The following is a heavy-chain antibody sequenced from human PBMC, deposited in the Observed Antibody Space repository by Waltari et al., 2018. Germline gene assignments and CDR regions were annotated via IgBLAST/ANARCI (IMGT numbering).Heavy chain of an antibody. D-gene: IGHD6-6*01. Sequence: QLQLQESGPGLVKPSETLSLTCTVSGGSISSSSYYWGWIRQPPGKGLEWIGSIYYSGSTYYNPSLKSRVTRSVDTSKNQFSLKLSSVTAADTAVYYCARVGLEQLVQQGAFDIWGQGTMVTVSS. V-gene: IGHV4-39*07. J-gene: IGHJ3*02. CDR3: ARVGLEQLVQQGAFDI. CDR1: GGSISSSSYY. CDR2: IYYSGST.